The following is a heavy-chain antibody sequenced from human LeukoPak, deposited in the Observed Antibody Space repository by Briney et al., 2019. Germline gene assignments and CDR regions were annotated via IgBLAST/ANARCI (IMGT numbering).Heavy chain of an antibody. D-gene: IGHD2-21*01. J-gene: IGHJ4*02. CDR2: ISAYNGNT. CDR3: ARGSVPVAYCGGDCYSDY. CDR1: GYTFTSYG. Sequence: GASVKVSCKASGYTFTSYGISWVRQAPGQGLEWMGWISAYNGNTNYAQKLQGRVTMTTDTSTSTAYMELRSLRSDDTAVYYCARGSVPVAYCGGDCYSDYWGQGTLVTVSS. V-gene: IGHV1-18*01.